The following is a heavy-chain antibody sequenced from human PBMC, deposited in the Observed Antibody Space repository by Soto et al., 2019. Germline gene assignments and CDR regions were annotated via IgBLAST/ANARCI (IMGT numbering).Heavy chain of an antibody. J-gene: IGHJ4*02. Sequence: GGSLRLSCAASGFTFSSYAMSWVRQAPGKGLEWVSAISGSGGSTYYADSVKGRFTISRDNSKNTLYLQMNSLRAENTAVYYCAKAAGYNSVRAYFDYWGQGTLVTVSS. CDR2: ISGSGGST. CDR3: AKAAGYNSVRAYFDY. D-gene: IGHD6-19*01. V-gene: IGHV3-23*01. CDR1: GFTFSSYA.